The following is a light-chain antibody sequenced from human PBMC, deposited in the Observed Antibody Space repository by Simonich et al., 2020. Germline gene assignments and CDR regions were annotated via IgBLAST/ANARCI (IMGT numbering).Light chain of an antibody. J-gene: IGLJ3*02. CDR1: SSDVGGYNY. V-gene: IGLV2-14*01. CDR2: DVS. CDR3: SSYAGSYTFV. Sequence: QSALTQPASVSGSPGQSITISCTGTSSDVGGYNYVSWYQQHPGKAPKLMIYDVSKRPSGVSNRFSGSKAGNTASLTISGLQAEDEADYYCSSYAGSYTFVFGGGTKLTVL.